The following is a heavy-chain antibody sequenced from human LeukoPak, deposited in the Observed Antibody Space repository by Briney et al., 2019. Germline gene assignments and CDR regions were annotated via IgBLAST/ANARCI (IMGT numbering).Heavy chain of an antibody. D-gene: IGHD3-22*01. V-gene: IGHV1-18*01. CDR3: ARDYYDSSGYAEYFQH. J-gene: IGHJ1*01. Sequence: ASVKVSCKASGYTFTNYGISWVRQAPGQGLEWMGWISAYNGNTNYAQKLQGRVTMTTDTSTSTAYMELRSMRSDDTAVYYCARDYYDSSGYAEYFQHWGQGTLVTVSS. CDR1: GYTFTNYG. CDR2: ISAYNGNT.